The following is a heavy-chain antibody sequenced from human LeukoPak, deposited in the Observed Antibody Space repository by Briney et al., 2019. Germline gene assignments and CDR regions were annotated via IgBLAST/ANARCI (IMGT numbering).Heavy chain of an antibody. CDR1: GFIFDEYA. CDR3: AKGRGYSGYGLH. V-gene: IGHV3-23*01. CDR2: ISNNGGTT. Sequence: GGSLRLSCAASGFIFDEYAMTWVRQAPGKGLEWVSAISNNGGTTDYADSVKGRFTISRDNSKNTLYLQMNSLRAEDTAVYYCAKGRGYSGYGLHWGQGTLVTVSS. D-gene: IGHD5-12*01. J-gene: IGHJ4*02.